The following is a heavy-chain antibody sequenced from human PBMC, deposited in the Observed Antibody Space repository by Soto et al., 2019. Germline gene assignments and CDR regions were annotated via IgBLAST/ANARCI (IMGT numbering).Heavy chain of an antibody. V-gene: IGHV1-18*01. D-gene: IGHD6-6*01. Sequence: ASGRVSSNACGDTFTTYGLRWVRHAPGQGLEWMGWISAYNGNTNYAQKLQGRVTMTTDTSTSTAYMELRSLRSDDTAVYYCARDLPFEYSSSQPVDYWGQGTLVTVSS. CDR2: ISAYNGNT. CDR1: GDTFTTYG. J-gene: IGHJ4*02. CDR3: ARDLPFEYSSSQPVDY.